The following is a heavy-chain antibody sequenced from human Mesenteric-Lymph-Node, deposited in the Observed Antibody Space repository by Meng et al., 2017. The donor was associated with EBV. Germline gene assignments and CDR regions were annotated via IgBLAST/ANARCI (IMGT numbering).Heavy chain of an antibody. CDR3: ARVPRRDGYKADY. Sequence: QLQLQWSGPGLVQPSETLSLTCTVAGGSMIGHFWSWTRQSPGKGLEWIGSISHTGGIASHPSLRWRVSLSVDTSQNQFSLQVRSLTAADTAVYYCARVPRRDGYKADYWGQGTLVTVSS. V-gene: IGHV4-4*07. D-gene: IGHD5-24*01. CDR2: ISHTGGI. CDR1: GGSMIGHF. J-gene: IGHJ4*02.